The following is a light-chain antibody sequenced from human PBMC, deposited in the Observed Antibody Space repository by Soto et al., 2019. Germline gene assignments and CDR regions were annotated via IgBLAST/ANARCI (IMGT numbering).Light chain of an antibody. CDR2: KAS. J-gene: IGKJ1*01. V-gene: IGKV1-5*03. Sequence: DIQVTQSPSTLSASVGDRVTITCRASQSLNDWLAWYQQKPWKAPKLLIYKASVLESGVPSRFSGSGSGTEFTLTISSLQPDDFATYYCQQYNGYPWTFGQGTNVEIK. CDR3: QQYNGYPWT. CDR1: QSLNDW.